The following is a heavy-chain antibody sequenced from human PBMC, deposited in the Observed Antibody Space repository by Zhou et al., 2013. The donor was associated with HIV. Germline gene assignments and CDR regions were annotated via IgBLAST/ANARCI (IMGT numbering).Heavy chain of an antibody. V-gene: IGHV4-4*07. J-gene: IGHJ4*02. CDR3: ARGSGVATIT. Sequence: VQLQESGPGLVKPSETLSLTCTVSSGSISSYYWSWIRQPAGKGLEWIGRIYLSGSTNYNPSLKSRVTMSVDTSKNQFSLRVSSVTVADTAVYYCARGSGVATITWGQGTLVTVSS. D-gene: IGHD5-12*01. CDR2: IYLSGST. CDR1: SGSISSYY.